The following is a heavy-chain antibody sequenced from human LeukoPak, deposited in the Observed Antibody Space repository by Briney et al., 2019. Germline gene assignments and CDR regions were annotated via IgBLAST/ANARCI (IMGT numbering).Heavy chain of an antibody. V-gene: IGHV3-20*04. CDR2: NNWNGDAT. D-gene: IGHD3-10*01. CDR1: GFTFDDYG. Sequence: PGGSLRLSCAASGFTFDDYGMSWVRQAPGKGLEWVSGNNWNGDATGYADSVKGRFTISRDNAKNMLYLQMNSLRAEDTAVYYCARDWYYSIDYWGQGTLVTVSS. CDR3: ARDWYYSIDY. J-gene: IGHJ4*02.